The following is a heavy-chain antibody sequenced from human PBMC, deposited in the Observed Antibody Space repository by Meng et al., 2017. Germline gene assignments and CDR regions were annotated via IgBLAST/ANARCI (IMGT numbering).Heavy chain of an antibody. CDR1: GGPFSGYY. CDR3: ACPAKLGYCSGGSCYSFEN. Sequence: QVQLQQWGAGLLKPSETLSLTCAVYGGPFSGYYWSWIRQPPGKGLEWIGEINHSGSTNYNPSLKSRVTISVDTSKNQFSLKLSSVTAADTAVYYCACPAKLGYCSGGSCYSFENWGQGTLVTVSS. CDR2: INHSGST. V-gene: IGHV4-34*01. D-gene: IGHD2-15*01. J-gene: IGHJ4*02.